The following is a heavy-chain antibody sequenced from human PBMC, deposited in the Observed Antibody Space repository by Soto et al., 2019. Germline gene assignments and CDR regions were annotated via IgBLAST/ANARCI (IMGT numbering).Heavy chain of an antibody. CDR2: IYYRGST. J-gene: IGHJ3*01. CDR3: ATCHGGSCYSLSVIDL. Sequence: QVQLQESGPGLVKPSETLSLTCTVSGGSISDYYWSWIRQPPGKGLEWIGYIYYRGSTNYNPSLESRVTISLDTPKNQFSLRLSSVTAADTAVYYCATCHGGSCYSLSVIDLWGQGTMVTVSS. CDR1: GGSISDYY. D-gene: IGHD2-15*01. V-gene: IGHV4-59*08.